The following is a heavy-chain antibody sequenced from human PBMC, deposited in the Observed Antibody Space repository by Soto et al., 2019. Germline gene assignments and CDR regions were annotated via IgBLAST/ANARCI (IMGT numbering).Heavy chain of an antibody. V-gene: IGHV1-69*01. J-gene: IGHJ6*02. CDR1: GGTFSNYA. CDR3: ARDGIGIAVAGTYNGMDV. CDR2: IIPIFGTA. Sequence: QVQLVQSGAEVKKPGSSVKVSCKASGGTFSNYAISWVRQPPGQGLEWMGGIIPIFGTANNPQKFQGRVTITADESTSTAYMELSSLRYEDTAVYYCARDGIGIAVAGTYNGMDVWGQGTTVTVSS. D-gene: IGHD6-19*01.